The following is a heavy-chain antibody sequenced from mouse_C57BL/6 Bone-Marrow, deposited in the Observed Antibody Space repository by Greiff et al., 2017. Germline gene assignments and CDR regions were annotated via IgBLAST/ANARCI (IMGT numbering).Heavy chain of an antibody. V-gene: IGHV14-4*01. CDR3: TTGYGLFAY. CDR2: IDPENGDT. J-gene: IGHJ3*01. Sequence: EVQLQQSGAELVRPGASVKLSCTASGFNIKDDYMHWVKQRPEQGLEWIGWIDPENGDTEYASKFQGKATITADTSSSTAYLQLSSLTSEDTAIYYCTTGYGLFAYWGQGTLVTVSA. D-gene: IGHD1-1*02. CDR1: GFNIKDDY.